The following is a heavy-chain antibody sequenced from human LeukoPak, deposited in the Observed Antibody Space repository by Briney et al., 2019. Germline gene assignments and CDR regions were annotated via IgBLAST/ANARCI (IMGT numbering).Heavy chain of an antibody. V-gene: IGHV3-48*01. D-gene: IGHD5-12*01. CDR2: ISSSSSTI. Sequence: GGSPRLSCAASGFTFSSYSMNWVRQAPGKGLEWVSYISSSSSTIYYADSVKGRFTIPRDNAKNSLYLQMNSLRAEDTAVYYCAVATMDGGFDYWGQGTLVTVSS. CDR3: AVATMDGGFDY. CDR1: GFTFSSYS. J-gene: IGHJ4*02.